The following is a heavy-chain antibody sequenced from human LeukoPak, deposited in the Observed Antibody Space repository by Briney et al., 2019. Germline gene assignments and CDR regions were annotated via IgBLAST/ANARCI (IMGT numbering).Heavy chain of an antibody. V-gene: IGHV4-59*01. CDR1: RGSIISYY. D-gene: IGHD6-19*01. J-gene: IGHJ6*02. CDR3: ARGNIAVTGPGVFYYYGMDV. CDR2: VFHTGST. Sequence: PSETLSLTCTDSRGSIISYYWSWIRQSPGGGLEGIGYVFHTGSTNYNPSLRSRVTMSVDTSRSQFSLEVRSVTAADTGVYFCARGNIAVTGPGVFYYYGMDVWGQGTTVTVSS.